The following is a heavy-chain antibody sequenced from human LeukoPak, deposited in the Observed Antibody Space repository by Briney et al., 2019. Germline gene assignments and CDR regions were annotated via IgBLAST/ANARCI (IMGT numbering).Heavy chain of an antibody. CDR2: FDPEDGET. J-gene: IGHJ6*02. CDR1: GYTPTELS. Sequence: ASVKVSCKVSGYTPTELSMHWVRQAPGKGLEWMGGFDPEDGETIYAQKFQGRVTMTEDTSTDTAYMEPSSLRSEDTAVYYCATGLTMVRGRLTRYYYYYYGMDVWGQGTTVTVSS. V-gene: IGHV1-24*01. D-gene: IGHD3-10*01. CDR3: ATGLTMVRGRLTRYYYYYYGMDV.